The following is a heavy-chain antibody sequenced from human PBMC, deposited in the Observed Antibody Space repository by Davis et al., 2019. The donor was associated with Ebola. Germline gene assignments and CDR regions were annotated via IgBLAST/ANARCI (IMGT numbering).Heavy chain of an antibody. D-gene: IGHD2-15*01. CDR2: ISGVGGST. CDR1: GFTFSSYA. J-gene: IGHJ6*04. V-gene: IGHV3-23*01. Sequence: ESLKISCAASGFTFSSYAMSWVRQAPGKGLEWVLGISGVGGSTYYADSVKGRFTISRDNSKNTLFLQMNSLRAEDTAVYYCARDGGVVVAASGMDVWGKGTTVTVSS. CDR3: ARDGGVVVAASGMDV.